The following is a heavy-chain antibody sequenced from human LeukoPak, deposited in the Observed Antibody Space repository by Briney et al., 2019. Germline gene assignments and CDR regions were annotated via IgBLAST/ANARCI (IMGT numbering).Heavy chain of an antibody. V-gene: IGHV1-18*01. CDR1: GYTFTSYG. J-gene: IGHJ3*02. CDR3: ARDRFPLPGPLYDSGGYHKWHDAFDI. CDR2: ISAYNGNT. D-gene: IGHD3-22*01. Sequence: ASVKVSCKASGYTFTSYGISWVRQAPGQGLEWMGWISAYNGNTSYAQKLQGRVTMTTDTSTSTAYMELRSLRSDDTAVYYCARDRFPLPGPLYDSGGYHKWHDAFDIWGQGTMVTVSS.